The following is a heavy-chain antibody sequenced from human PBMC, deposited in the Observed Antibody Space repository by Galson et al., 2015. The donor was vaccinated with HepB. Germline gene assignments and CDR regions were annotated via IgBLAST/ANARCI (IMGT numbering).Heavy chain of an antibody. CDR1: GGSISSGGYS. J-gene: IGHJ4*02. CDR3: ARGRRGYYYGSGSHPLPYDY. Sequence: TLSLTCAVSGGSISSGGYSWTWIRQPPGKGLEWLGYIYYSGSTYYNPSLKSRVSLSVDTSKNQISLKLSSVTAADTAVYYCARGRRGYYYGSGSHPLPYDYWGQGTLVTVSS. V-gene: IGHV4-30-4*07. D-gene: IGHD3-10*01. CDR2: IYYSGST.